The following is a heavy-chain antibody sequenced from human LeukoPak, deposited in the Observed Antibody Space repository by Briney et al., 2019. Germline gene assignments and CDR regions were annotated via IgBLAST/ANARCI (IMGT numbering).Heavy chain of an antibody. D-gene: IGHD2/OR15-2a*01. J-gene: IGHJ3*02. CDR2: IYYSGST. V-gene: IGHV4-39*07. Sequence: SETLSLTCTVSGGSISSSSYYWGWIRQPPGKGLEWIGSIYYSGSTYYNPSLKSRVTISVDTSKNQFSPKLSSVTAADTAVYYCAREPAPYLGAFDIWGQGTMVTVSS. CDR3: AREPAPYLGAFDI. CDR1: GGSISSSSYY.